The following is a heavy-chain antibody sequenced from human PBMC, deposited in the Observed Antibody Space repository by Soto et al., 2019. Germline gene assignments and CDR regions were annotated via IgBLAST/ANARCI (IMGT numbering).Heavy chain of an antibody. V-gene: IGHV3-15*07. J-gene: IGHJ6*02. CDR1: GFTFSNAW. CDR2: IKSKTGGGTT. D-gene: IGHD3-16*01. Sequence: GSLRLSCAASGFTFSNAWMNWVRQAPGKGLEWVGRIKSKTGGGTTNYAAPVKGRFTISRDDSKNTLYLQMNNLEIEDTALYFCAIVSGGATNGENAMDVWGQGTAVTVSS. CDR3: AIVSGGATNGENAMDV.